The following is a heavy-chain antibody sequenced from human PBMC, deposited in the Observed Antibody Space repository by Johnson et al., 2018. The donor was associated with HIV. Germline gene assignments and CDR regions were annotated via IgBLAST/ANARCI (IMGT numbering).Heavy chain of an antibody. Sequence: QMQLVESGGGLVQPGGSLRLSCAVSGFIFRDYYMSWIRQTPGNGLEWVSIISYSGSNKYYADSVKGRFTISRDNSKNTLYLQMNSLRAEDTAVYYCAKDPPGPVGSPDAFDIWGQGTMVTVSS. CDR1: GFIFRDYY. CDR2: ISYSGSNK. J-gene: IGHJ3*02. CDR3: AKDPPGPVGSPDAFDI. V-gene: IGHV3-30*18. D-gene: IGHD1-26*01.